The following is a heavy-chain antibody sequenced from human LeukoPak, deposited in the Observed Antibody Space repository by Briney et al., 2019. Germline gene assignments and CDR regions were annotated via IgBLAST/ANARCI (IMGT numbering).Heavy chain of an antibody. CDR1: GVSISSFY. CDR2: IYHSGST. Sequence: SETLSLTCSVSGVSISSFYWSWIRQPPGKGLEWIGYIYHSGSTYYNPSLKSRVTISVDRSKNQFSLKLSSVTAADTAVYYCARYSSSWYYFDYWGQGTLVTVSS. J-gene: IGHJ4*02. D-gene: IGHD6-13*01. CDR3: ARYSSSWYYFDY. V-gene: IGHV4-59*12.